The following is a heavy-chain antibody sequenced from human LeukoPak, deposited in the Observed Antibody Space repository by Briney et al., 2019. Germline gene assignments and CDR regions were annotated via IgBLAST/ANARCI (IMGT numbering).Heavy chain of an antibody. Sequence: PGGSLRLSCAASGFTFSSYWMTWVRQAPGKGLEWVANIKHDGSDKYYVDSVKGRFTISRDNAMNSLYLQMSSLRAEDTAVYYCARSVCSGGDCYGYWGQGTQVTVSS. CDR3: ARSVCSGGDCYGY. V-gene: IGHV3-7*01. J-gene: IGHJ4*02. CDR2: IKHDGSDK. CDR1: GFTFSSYW. D-gene: IGHD2-21*02.